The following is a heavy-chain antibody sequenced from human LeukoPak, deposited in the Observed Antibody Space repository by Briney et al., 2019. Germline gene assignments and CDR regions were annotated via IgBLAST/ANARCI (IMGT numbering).Heavy chain of an antibody. CDR3: TRPGDSGFPGSSTLYYGMDV. J-gene: IGHJ6*02. D-gene: IGHD6-25*01. CDR1: GFTFSGSA. CDR2: IRSKANSYAT. Sequence: GGSLRLSCAASGFTFSGSAMHWVRQASGKGLEWVGRIRSKANSYATAYAASVKGRFTISRDDSKNTAYLQMNSLKTEDTAVYYCTRPGDSGFPGSSTLYYGMDVWGQGTTVTVSS. V-gene: IGHV3-73*01.